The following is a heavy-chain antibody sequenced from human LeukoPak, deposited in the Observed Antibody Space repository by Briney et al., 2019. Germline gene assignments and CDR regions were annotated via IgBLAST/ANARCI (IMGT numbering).Heavy chain of an antibody. Sequence: SVKVSCKASGGTFSSYAISWVRQAPGQGLEWMGRTIPIFGIANYAQKFQGRVTITADKSTSTAYMELSSLRSEDTAVYYCASRYSGYDGEVDYWGQGTLVTVSS. V-gene: IGHV1-69*04. D-gene: IGHD5-12*01. CDR2: TIPIFGIA. J-gene: IGHJ4*02. CDR1: GGTFSSYA. CDR3: ASRYSGYDGEVDY.